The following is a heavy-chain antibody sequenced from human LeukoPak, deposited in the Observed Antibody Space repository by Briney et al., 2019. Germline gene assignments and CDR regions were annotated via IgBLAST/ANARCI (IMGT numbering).Heavy chain of an antibody. CDR3: AKLSGSGSYREYFQH. CDR1: GFTFSSYA. CDR2: VSGSGGST. D-gene: IGHD3-10*01. J-gene: IGHJ1*01. V-gene: IGHV3-23*01. Sequence: GGSLRLSCAASGFTFSSYAMSWVRQAPGKGLEWVSAVSGSGGSTYYADSVKGRFTISRDNSKNTLYLQMNSLRAEDTAVYYCAKLSGSGSYREYFQHWGQGTLVTVSS.